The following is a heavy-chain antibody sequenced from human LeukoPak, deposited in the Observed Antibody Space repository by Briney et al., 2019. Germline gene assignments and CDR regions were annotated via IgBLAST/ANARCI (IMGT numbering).Heavy chain of an antibody. J-gene: IGHJ4*02. CDR2: INSDGSST. D-gene: IGHD3-3*01. V-gene: IGHV3-74*01. Sequence: GGSLRLSCAASEFTFNSYWMHWVRQVPGKGLVWVSRINSDGSSTRYADSVKGRFTISRDSAKNTLYLQINSLRADDTAVYYCGSGDYYIENWGQGTLVTVSS. CDR3: GSGDYYIEN. CDR1: EFTFNSYW.